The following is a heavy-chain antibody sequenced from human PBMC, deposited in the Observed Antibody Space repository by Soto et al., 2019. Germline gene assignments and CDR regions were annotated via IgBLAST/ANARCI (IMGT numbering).Heavy chain of an antibody. D-gene: IGHD3-22*01. Sequence: SDTLSLTCAVYGGSFSGHSWTWIRQSPGKGLEWIWDINHSGRVNYSPSLKSRVTISLDTSKNQFSLTLSAVTAAETAMYYCSTRAYDTNAYYRFDXWGQGTLVTVSX. V-gene: IGHV4-34*01. CDR2: INHSGRV. J-gene: IGHJ5*01. CDR3: STRAYDTNAYYRFDX. CDR1: GGSFSGHS.